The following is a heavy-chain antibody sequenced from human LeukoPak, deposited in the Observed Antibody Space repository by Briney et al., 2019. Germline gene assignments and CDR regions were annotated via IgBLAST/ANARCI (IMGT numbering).Heavy chain of an antibody. D-gene: IGHD2-15*01. V-gene: IGHV1-8*01. CDR1: GYTFTSYD. CDR3: ARAGGYCGRISCPYYFDY. Sequence: ASVKVSCKASGYTFTSYDLNWVRQATGQGLEWMGWMNPNSGNTGYAQKFQGRVTMTRNTSISTAYMELSSLRSEDTAVYYCARAGGYCGRISCPYYFDYWGQGPLVAVSS. CDR2: MNPNSGNT. J-gene: IGHJ4*02.